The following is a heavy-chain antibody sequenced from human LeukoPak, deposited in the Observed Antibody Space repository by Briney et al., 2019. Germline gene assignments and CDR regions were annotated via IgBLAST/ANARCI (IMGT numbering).Heavy chain of an antibody. V-gene: IGHV3-7*03. CDR1: RFTFSRYW. J-gene: IGHJ4*02. CDR2: IKEDGSEK. Sequence: GGSLRLSCVVSRFTFSRYWMAWVRQAPGKGPEWVAQIKEDGSEKYYMDFVGGRFTISRDNAKNSLYLQMNSLRAEDTALYYCAREIWEQQLVLFDYWGQGTLVTVSS. CDR3: AREIWEQQLVLFDY. D-gene: IGHD6-13*01.